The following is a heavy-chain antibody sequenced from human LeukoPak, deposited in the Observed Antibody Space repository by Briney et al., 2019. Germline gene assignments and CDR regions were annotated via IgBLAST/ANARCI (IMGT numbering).Heavy chain of an antibody. D-gene: IGHD5-24*01. CDR2: IYYSGST. CDR1: GGSLSSYY. V-gene: IGHV4-59*08. CDR3: ARQEAIGKFYYHGMDV. J-gene: IGHJ6*02. Sequence: PSETLSLTCTVAGGSLSSYYWNWIRQSPGKGLEWIGNIYYSGSTNYNPSLKSRVTISTDTSKNQFSLKLSSVTATDTAVYYCARQEAIGKFYYHGMDVWGQGTTVTVSS.